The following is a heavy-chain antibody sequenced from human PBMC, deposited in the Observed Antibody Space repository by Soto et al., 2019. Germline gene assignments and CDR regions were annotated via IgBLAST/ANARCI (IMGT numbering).Heavy chain of an antibody. CDR1: GYTFTSYA. V-gene: IGHV1-3*01. Sequence: ASVKVSCKASGYTFTSYAMHWVRQAPGQRLEWMGWINAGNGNTKYSQKFQGRVTITRDTSASTAYMELSSLRSEDTGVYYCAKDLGGGAVAGFQYYYYGMDVWGQGTTVTVSS. D-gene: IGHD6-19*01. CDR3: AKDLGGGAVAGFQYYYYGMDV. J-gene: IGHJ6*02. CDR2: INAGNGNT.